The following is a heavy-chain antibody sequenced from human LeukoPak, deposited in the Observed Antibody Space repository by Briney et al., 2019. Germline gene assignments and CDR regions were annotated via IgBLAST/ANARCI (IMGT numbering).Heavy chain of an antibody. J-gene: IGHJ3*02. D-gene: IGHD1-26*01. CDR1: GFTVSSNY. CDR3: ARDGIPDAFDI. CDR2: IYSGGST. Sequence: GGSLRLSCAASGFTVSSNYTSWVRQAPGKGLEWVSVIYSGGSTYYADSVKGRFTISRDNSKNTLYLQMNSLRAEDTAVYYCARDGIPDAFDIWGQGTMVTVSS. V-gene: IGHV3-66*01.